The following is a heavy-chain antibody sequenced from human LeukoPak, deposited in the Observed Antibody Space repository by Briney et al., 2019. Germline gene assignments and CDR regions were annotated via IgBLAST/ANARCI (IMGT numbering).Heavy chain of an antibody. CDR3: ARDYGGNDGFDY. J-gene: IGHJ4*02. CDR2: INPSGGST. CDR1: GYTVIDYY. V-gene: IGHV1-46*01. Sequence: ASVKVSCKTSGYTVIDYYMHWVRQAPGQGLEWMGIINPSGGSTSYAQKFQGRVTLTRDTSTSTVYMELSSLRSEDTAVYYCARDYGGNDGFDYWGQGTLVTVSS. D-gene: IGHD4-23*01.